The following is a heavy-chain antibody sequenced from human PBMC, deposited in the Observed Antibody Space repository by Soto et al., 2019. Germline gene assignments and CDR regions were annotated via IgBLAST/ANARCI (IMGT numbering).Heavy chain of an antibody. V-gene: IGHV3-23*01. Sequence: EVHLLEYGGGLVQPGGSLRLSCVVSGSTFSSDDMSWVRQAPGRGLEWVSGISDSGGSTYYADSVKGRFTISRDNAKNTLYLKRKGRRVGDTALYYWAKEGGWSLAVAGLFDYWGPGTQVTVSS. CDR1: GSTFSSDD. J-gene: IGHJ4*02. CDR3: AKEGGWSLAVAGLFDY. D-gene: IGHD6-19*01. CDR2: ISDSGGST.